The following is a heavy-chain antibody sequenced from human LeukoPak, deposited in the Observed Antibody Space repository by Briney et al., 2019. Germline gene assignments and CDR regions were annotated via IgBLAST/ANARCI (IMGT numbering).Heavy chain of an antibody. CDR1: GFTFSRYG. J-gene: IGHJ1*01. CDR2: IWYDGSNK. D-gene: IGHD4-17*01. V-gene: IGHV3-33*01. CDR3: ARSEATVNTDLSLQH. Sequence: PGRSLRLSCAASGFTFSRYGMHWVRQAPGKGLEWVAVIWYDGSNKYYADSVKGRFTISRDNSKNTLYLQMHSLRAEDTAVFYCARSEATVNTDLSLQHWGQGTLVSVSS.